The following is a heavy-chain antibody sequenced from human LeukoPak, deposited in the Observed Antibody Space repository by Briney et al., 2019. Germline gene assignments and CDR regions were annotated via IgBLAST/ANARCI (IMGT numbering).Heavy chain of an antibody. V-gene: IGHV4-59*02. Sequence: SETLSLTCTVSGDSVSNSYWSWIRQPPGKGLEWIGYVFYSGTTDYNPSVQSRVTISIDTSKNQFSLNLDSVTAADTAVYYCARVSYYLPYYFDSWGQGTLVTVSS. CDR1: GDSVSNSY. CDR2: VFYSGTT. D-gene: IGHD3-22*01. J-gene: IGHJ4*02. CDR3: ARVSYYLPYYFDS.